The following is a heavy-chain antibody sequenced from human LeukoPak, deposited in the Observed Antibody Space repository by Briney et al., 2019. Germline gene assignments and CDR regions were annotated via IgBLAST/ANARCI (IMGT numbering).Heavy chain of an antibody. CDR3: ATYRQVLLPFES. D-gene: IGHD2-8*02. CDR2: IYADGNT. Sequence: GGSLRLSCAASGFIVNTNYMSWVRQAPGRGLEWVSFIYADGNTYYADSVKGRFTISRDISKNAVFLQMNSLRAGDTAIYYCATYRQVLLPFESWGQGTLVTVSS. CDR1: GFIVNTNY. J-gene: IGHJ4*02. V-gene: IGHV3-53*01.